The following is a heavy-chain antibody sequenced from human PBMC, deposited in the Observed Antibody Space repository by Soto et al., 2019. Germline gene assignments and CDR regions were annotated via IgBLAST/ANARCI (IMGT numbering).Heavy chain of an antibody. CDR1: GYTFTSYY. J-gene: IGHJ4*02. CDR2: INPSGGST. D-gene: IGHD5-12*01. V-gene: IGHV1-46*01. CDR3: ARESRGYSGYDLIDY. Sequence: GASVKVSCKASGYTFTSYYMHWVRQAPGQGLEWMGIINPSGGSTSYAQKFQGRVTMTRDTSTSTVYMELSSLRSEDTAVYYCARESRGYSGYDLIDYWGQGTLVTVSS.